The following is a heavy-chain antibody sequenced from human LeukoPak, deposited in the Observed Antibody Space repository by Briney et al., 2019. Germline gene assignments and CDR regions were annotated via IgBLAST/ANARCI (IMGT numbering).Heavy chain of an antibody. CDR3: AREILGYCSSTSCYNWFDP. CDR2: IYYSGST. J-gene: IGHJ5*02. V-gene: IGHV4-59*01. D-gene: IGHD2-2*01. CDR1: GGSISSYY. Sequence: ASETLSLTCTVSGGSISSYYWSWIRQPPGKGLEWIGYIYYSGSTNYNPSLKSRVTISVDTSKNQFSLKLSSVTAADTAVYYRAREILGYCSSTSCYNWFDPWGQGTLVTVSS.